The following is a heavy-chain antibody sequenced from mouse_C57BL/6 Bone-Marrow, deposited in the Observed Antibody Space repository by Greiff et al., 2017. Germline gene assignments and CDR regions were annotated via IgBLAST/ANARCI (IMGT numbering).Heavy chain of an antibody. V-gene: IGHV5-16*01. CDR3: AREIWDYYGSSYDY. D-gene: IGHD1-1*01. CDR1: GFTFSDYY. J-gene: IGHJ2*01. Sequence: EVMLVESEGGLVQPGSSMKLSCTASGFTFSDYYMAWVRQVPEKGLEWVANINYDGSSTYYLDSLKSRFIISRDNAKNILYLQMSSLKSEDTATYYCAREIWDYYGSSYDYWGQGTTLTVSS. CDR2: INYDGSST.